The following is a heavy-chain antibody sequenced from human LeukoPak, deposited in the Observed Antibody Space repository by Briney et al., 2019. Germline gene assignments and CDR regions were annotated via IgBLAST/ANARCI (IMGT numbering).Heavy chain of an antibody. CDR2: VSGYNGNT. CDR3: ARDKSGYSGGYYDY. J-gene: IGHJ4*02. D-gene: IGHD1-26*01. CDR1: GYTFSSYG. V-gene: IGHV1-18*01. Sequence: ASVKVSCKASGYTFSSYGLSWVRQAPGQGLEWMGWVSGYNGNTNYAQKFQGRVTMTTDTSTTTAYMELRSLRSDDTAVYYCARDKSGYSGGYYDYWGQGTLVTVPS.